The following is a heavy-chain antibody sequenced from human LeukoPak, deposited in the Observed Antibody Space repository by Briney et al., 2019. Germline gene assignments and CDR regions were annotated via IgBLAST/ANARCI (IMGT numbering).Heavy chain of an antibody. CDR1: GYTFTSYG. V-gene: IGHV1-18*01. D-gene: IGHD3-3*01. Sequence: ASVKVSCKASGYTFTSYGISWVRQAPGQGPGWMGWVSDFSVLKVNPHYVQKLQGRVTMATDTSTSTAYMELRSLRSDDTAVYYCARGPHFDLSSGYTYYFDFWGQGTLVTVSS. J-gene: IGHJ4*02. CDR2: VSDFSVLKVNP. CDR3: ARGPHFDLSSGYTYYFDF.